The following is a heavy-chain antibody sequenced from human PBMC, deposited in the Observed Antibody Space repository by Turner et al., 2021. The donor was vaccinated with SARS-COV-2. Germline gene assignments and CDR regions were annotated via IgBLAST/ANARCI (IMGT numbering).Heavy chain of an antibody. J-gene: IGHJ4*02. CDR3: ATGYAYCGCDCSIHY. CDR1: GDTLTELS. V-gene: IGHV1-24*01. Sequence: QVQLVQSGAEVKKPGASVKVSCKVSGDTLTELSMHWVRQAPGKGPEWMGGFDPEDGETIYEQKFQGRVTMTEETSTDTAYMELSSLRSEDTALYYCATGYAYCGCDCSIHYWGQGTLVTVSS. CDR2: FDPEDGET. D-gene: IGHD2-21*02.